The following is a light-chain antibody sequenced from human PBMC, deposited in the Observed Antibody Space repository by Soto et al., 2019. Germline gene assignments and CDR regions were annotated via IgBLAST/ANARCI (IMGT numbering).Light chain of an antibody. CDR2: GAS. Sequence: PGERATLSCRASQSVSSNYLAWFQQRPGQPPRLIIYGASTRATGTPDRFSASGSGTDFTLTINRLEREDFAVYYCQQYGGSPWTFGQGTKVDIK. CDR3: QQYGGSPWT. J-gene: IGKJ1*01. V-gene: IGKV3-20*01. CDR1: QSVSSNY.